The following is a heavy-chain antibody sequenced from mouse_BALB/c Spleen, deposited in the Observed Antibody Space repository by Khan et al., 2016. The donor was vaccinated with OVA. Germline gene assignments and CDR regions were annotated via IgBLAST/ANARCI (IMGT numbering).Heavy chain of an antibody. CDR3: TRDRVMRAGYFDY. V-gene: IGHV5-6-4*01. D-gene: IGHD2-1*01. CDR1: GFTFSTYT. Sequence: EVELVESGGGLVKPGGSLKLSCAASGFTFSTYTMSWVRQTPEKRLEWVATISSGGSYTFYPDSMKGRFTISRDNAMNTLTLQMSTLKSEDTAMYYATRDRVMRAGYFDYWGQGTTLTVSS. CDR2: ISSGGSYT. J-gene: IGHJ2*01.